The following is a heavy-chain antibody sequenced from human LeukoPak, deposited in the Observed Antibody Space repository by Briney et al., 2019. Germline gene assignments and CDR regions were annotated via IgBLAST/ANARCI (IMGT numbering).Heavy chain of an antibody. CDR1: GGTFSSDA. V-gene: IGHV1-69*13. CDR3: ARDEVYCSGGSCYLDY. Sequence: ASVKVSCKASGGTFSSDAISWVRQAPGQGLEWMGGIIPIFGTANYALNFQGRVTVTADESSSTACMELSSLGSEDTAVYYCARDEVYCSGGSCYLDYWGQGALVTVSS. J-gene: IGHJ4*02. D-gene: IGHD2-15*01. CDR2: IIPIFGTA.